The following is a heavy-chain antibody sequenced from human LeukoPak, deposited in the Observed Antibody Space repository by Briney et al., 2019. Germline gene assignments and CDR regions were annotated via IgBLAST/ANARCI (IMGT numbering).Heavy chain of an antibody. CDR2: IKPDGSEK. CDR1: GFSFSDHW. Sequence: GGSLRLSCVASGFSFSDHWMNWVRQPPGKGLEWVANIKPDGSEKYYVDSVKGRFTISRDDAKRSLDLQMDSLRAEDTAIYYCAYRNSLDYWGQGTLVTVSS. CDR3: AYRNSLDY. V-gene: IGHV3-7*02. J-gene: IGHJ4*02. D-gene: IGHD1-26*01.